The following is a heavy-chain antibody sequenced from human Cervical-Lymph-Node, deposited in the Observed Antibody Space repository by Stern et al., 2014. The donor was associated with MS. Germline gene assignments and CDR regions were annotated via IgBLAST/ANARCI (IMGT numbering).Heavy chain of an antibody. V-gene: IGHV1-69*01. Sequence: DQLVESGAEVKKPGSSVKVSCKASGGTFSSYAISWVRQAPGQGLEWMGGIIPIFGTANYAQKFQGRVTITADGSTTTAYRELSSLRSEDAAVYYCASRYSGYDPEESWGQGTLVTVSS. CDR1: GGTFSSYA. CDR2: IIPIFGTA. D-gene: IGHD5-12*01. J-gene: IGHJ5*02. CDR3: ASRYSGYDPEES.